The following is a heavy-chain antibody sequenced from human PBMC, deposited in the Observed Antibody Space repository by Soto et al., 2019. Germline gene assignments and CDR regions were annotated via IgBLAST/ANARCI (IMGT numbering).Heavy chain of an antibody. CDR1: GFTFSSYA. J-gene: IGHJ4*02. CDR2: ISGSGGST. D-gene: IGHD3-22*01. Sequence: HPGGSLRLSCAASGFTFSSYAMSWVRQAPGKGLEWASAISGSGGSTYYADSVKGRFTISRDNSKNTLYLQMNSLRAEDTAVYYCAKEAHNYYDSSGYPVDYWGQGTLVTVSS. V-gene: IGHV3-23*01. CDR3: AKEAHNYYDSSGYPVDY.